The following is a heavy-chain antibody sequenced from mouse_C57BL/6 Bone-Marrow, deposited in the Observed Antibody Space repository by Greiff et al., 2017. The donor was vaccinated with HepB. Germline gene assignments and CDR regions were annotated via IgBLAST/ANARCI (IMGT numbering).Heavy chain of an antibody. CDR1: GFSLSTFGMG. CDR2: IWWDDNK. D-gene: IGHD1-1*01. V-gene: IGHV8-8*01. Sequence: QVTLKVSGPGILQPSQTLSLTCSFSGFSLSTFGMGVGWIRQPSGKGLEWLAHIWWDDNKYYNPALKSRLTISQDTSKNQVFLKSANVDTADTATYYCARVYYGSSYWYFDVWGTGTTVTVSS. CDR3: ARVYYGSSYWYFDV. J-gene: IGHJ1*03.